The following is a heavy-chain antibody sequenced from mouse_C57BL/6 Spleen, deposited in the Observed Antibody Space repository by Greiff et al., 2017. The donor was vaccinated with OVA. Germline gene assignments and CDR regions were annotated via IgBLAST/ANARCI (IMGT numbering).Heavy chain of an antibody. V-gene: IGHV1-80*01. Sequence: QVQLKESGAELVKPGASVKISCKASGYAFSSYWMNWVKQRPGKGLEWIGQIYPGDGDTNYNGKFKGKATLTADKSSSTAYMQLSSLTSEDSAVYFCARYDYERYYFDYWGQGTTLTVSS. D-gene: IGHD2-4*01. CDR3: ARYDYERYYFDY. J-gene: IGHJ2*01. CDR2: IYPGDGDT. CDR1: GYAFSSYW.